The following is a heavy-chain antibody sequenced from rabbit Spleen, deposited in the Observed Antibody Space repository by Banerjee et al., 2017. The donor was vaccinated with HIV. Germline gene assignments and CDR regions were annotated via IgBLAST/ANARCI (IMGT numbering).Heavy chain of an antibody. CDR3: ARFYAGYGDFGYAAM. Sequence: QSLEESGGGLVQPEGSLTLTCKASGFSFISGHYVCWVRQAPGKGLEWIACIAAGSGGTTYYASWAKGRFTISKTSSTTVTLQMTSLTAADTATYFCARFYAGYGDFGYAAMWGPGTLVTVS. V-gene: IGHV1S40*01. J-gene: IGHJ4*01. CDR1: GFSFISGHY. D-gene: IGHD7-1*01. CDR2: IAAGSGGTT.